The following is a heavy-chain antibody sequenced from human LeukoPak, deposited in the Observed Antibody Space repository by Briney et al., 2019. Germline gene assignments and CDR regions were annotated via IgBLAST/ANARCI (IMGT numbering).Heavy chain of an antibody. J-gene: IGHJ4*02. CDR2: ILYDGSHK. V-gene: IGHV3-30*02. CDR1: GFTFRSYG. Sequence: GGSLRLSCAASGFTFRSYGMYWVRQGPGKGLEWVAFILYDGSHKYYSDSVKGRFTISRDNSKNTLYLQMNSLRTEDTAVYYCARDYYDSSGYYYVHDYWGQGTLVTVSS. D-gene: IGHD3-22*01. CDR3: ARDYYDSSGYYYVHDY.